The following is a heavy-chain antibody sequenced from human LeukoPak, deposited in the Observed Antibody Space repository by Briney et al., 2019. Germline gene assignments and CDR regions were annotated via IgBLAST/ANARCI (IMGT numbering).Heavy chain of an antibody. CDR1: GFTFDDYG. CDR2: INWNGGST. J-gene: IGHJ4*02. Sequence: GGSLRLSCAASGFTFDDYGLSWVRQAPGKGLEWVSGINWNGGSTGYADSVKGRFTISRDNAKNSLCLQMNSLRVEDTAVYYCAKVAKYYYGSETYYFFEHWGQGTPVTVSS. D-gene: IGHD3-10*01. CDR3: AKVAKYYYGSETYYFFEH. V-gene: IGHV3-20*04.